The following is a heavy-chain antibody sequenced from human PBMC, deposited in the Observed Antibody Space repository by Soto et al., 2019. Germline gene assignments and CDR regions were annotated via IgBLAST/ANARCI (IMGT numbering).Heavy chain of an antibody. CDR1: GGTFSSYA. J-gene: IGHJ6*02. Sequence: SVKVSCKXSGGTFSSYAISWVRQAPGQGLEWMGGIIPIFGTANYAQKFQGRVTITADESTSTAYMELSSLRSEDTAVYYCARVAVTTGYYYYGMDVWGQGTTVTVSS. V-gene: IGHV1-69*13. CDR2: IIPIFGTA. D-gene: IGHD4-17*01. CDR3: ARVAVTTGYYYYGMDV.